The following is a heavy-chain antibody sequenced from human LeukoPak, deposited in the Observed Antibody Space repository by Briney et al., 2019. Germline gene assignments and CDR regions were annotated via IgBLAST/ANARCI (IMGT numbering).Heavy chain of an antibody. CDR2: INPNSGGT. Sequence: GASVKVSCKASGYTFTGYYMHWVRQAPGQGLEWMGWINPNSGGTNYAQKFQGWVTMTRDTSISTAYMELSRLRSDDTAVYYCARGGQVGGSYRLNWFDPWGQGTLVTVSS. D-gene: IGHD3-16*02. J-gene: IGHJ5*02. V-gene: IGHV1-2*04. CDR1: GYTFTGYY. CDR3: ARGGQVGGSYRLNWFDP.